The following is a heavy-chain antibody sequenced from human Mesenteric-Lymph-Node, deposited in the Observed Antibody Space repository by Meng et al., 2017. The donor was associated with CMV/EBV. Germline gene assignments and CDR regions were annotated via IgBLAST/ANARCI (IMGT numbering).Heavy chain of an antibody. Sequence: GGSLRLSCAASGFTFDDYGMSWVRQAPGKGLEWVSGINWNGGSTGYADSVKGRFTISRDHAKNSLYLQMNSLRAEDTALYYCARDRASAKIVVVPAGNAYYYYGMDVWGQGTTVTVSS. CDR2: INWNGGST. D-gene: IGHD2-2*01. V-gene: IGHV3-20*04. CDR1: GFTFDDYG. J-gene: IGHJ6*02. CDR3: ARDRASAKIVVVPAGNAYYYYGMDV.